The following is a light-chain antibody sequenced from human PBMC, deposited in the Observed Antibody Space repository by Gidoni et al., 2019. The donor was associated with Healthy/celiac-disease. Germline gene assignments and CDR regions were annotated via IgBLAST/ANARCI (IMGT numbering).Light chain of an antibody. J-gene: IGLJ2*01. CDR3: QVWDSSSDHVV. V-gene: IGLV3-21*03. CDR1: NIGSKS. CDR2: DDS. Sequence: SYVLTQPPSVSVAPGKTARITCGGNNIGSKSVHWYQQKPGQAPVLVVYDDSDRPSGIPARFSGSNSGNTATLTIRRVEAGDEADYYCQVWDSSSDHVVFGGGTKLTVL.